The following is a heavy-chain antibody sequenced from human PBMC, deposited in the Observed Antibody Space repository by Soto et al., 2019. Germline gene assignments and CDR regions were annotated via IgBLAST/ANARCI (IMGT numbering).Heavy chain of an antibody. D-gene: IGHD2-15*01. J-gene: IGHJ6*02. Sequence: SVRVSCKASGFTFTNSAVQWVRQARGQRLEWIGWIVVGSGGTNYAQNFQERVTITRDMSTSTAYMELSSLRSEDTAVYYCAAGYCSGGSCYDFYYYGMDVWGQGTTVTVSS. CDR2: IVVGSGGT. CDR1: GFTFTNSA. V-gene: IGHV1-58*01. CDR3: AAGYCSGGSCYDFYYYGMDV.